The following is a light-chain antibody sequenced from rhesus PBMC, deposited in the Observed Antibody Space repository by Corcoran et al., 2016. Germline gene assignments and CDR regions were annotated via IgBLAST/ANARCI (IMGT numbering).Light chain of an antibody. CDR1: QGISNW. CDR3: QQHNNSPYS. J-gene: IGKJ2*01. V-gene: IGKV1-69*01. Sequence: DIQMTQSPSSLSASVGDRVTITCRASQGISNWLVWYQQKPGKAPKLLIYRASNLETGVPSRFSGSGSGTDFTLPFSSLQPEDIATYYCQQHNNSPYSFGQGTKVDIK. CDR2: RAS.